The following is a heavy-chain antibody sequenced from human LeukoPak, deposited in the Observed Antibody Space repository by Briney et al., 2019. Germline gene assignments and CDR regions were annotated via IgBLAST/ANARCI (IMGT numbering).Heavy chain of an antibody. CDR2: INPSGDST. CDR3: ARHPWGYFDY. CDR1: GYTFTSYY. D-gene: IGHD3-16*01. Sequence: WASVKVSCKASGYTFTSYYMHWVRQAPGQGLEGMGIINPSGDSTSYAQKFQGRVTMTRDTSTSTVYMELSSLRSEDTAVYYCARHPWGYFDYWGQGTLVTVSS. V-gene: IGHV1-46*01. J-gene: IGHJ4*02.